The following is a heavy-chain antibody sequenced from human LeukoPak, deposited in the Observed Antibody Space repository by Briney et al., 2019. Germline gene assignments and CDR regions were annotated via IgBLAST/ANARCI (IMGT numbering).Heavy chain of an antibody. J-gene: IGHJ4*02. V-gene: IGHV3-21*01. CDR1: GFTFSSYS. CDR2: ISSSSSYI. D-gene: IGHD1-26*01. CDR3: AGGWELPDAFDY. Sequence: PGGSLRLSRAASGFTFSSYSMNWVRQAPGKGLEWVSSISSSSSYIYYADSVKGRFTISRDNAKNSLYLQMNSLRAEDTAVYYCAGGWELPDAFDYWGQGTLVTVSS.